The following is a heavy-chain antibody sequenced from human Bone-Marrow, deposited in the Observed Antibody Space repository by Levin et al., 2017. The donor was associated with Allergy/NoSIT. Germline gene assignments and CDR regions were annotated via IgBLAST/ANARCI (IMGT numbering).Heavy chain of an antibody. J-gene: IGHJ4*02. Sequence: LSLTCAASGFTFNSYALSWVRQAPGKGLEWVSAISGSGSSTYYADSVKGRFTISRDNSKTTLYLQMISLRAEDTAVYYCAKGAGWVAGAVALIWGQGTLVTVSS. CDR2: ISGSGSST. V-gene: IGHV3-23*01. D-gene: IGHD6-19*01. CDR3: AKGAGWVAGAVALI. CDR1: GFTFNSYA.